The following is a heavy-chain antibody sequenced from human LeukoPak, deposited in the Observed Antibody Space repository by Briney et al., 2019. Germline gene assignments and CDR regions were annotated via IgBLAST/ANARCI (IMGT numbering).Heavy chain of an antibody. V-gene: IGHV1-24*01. CDR3: ARIPKYYDFWSGYYHYYYYMDV. CDR1: GYTLTELS. J-gene: IGHJ6*03. D-gene: IGHD3-3*01. CDR2: FDPEDGET. Sequence: GASVKVSCKVSGYTLTELSMHWVRQAPGKGLEWMGGFDPEDGETIYAQKFQGRVTTTEDTSTDTAYMELSSLRSEDTAVYYCARIPKYYDFWSGYYHYYYYMDVWGKGTTVTVSS.